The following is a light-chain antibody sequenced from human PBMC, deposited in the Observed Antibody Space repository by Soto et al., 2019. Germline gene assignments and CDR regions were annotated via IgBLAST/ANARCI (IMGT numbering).Light chain of an antibody. CDR1: QSVSTN. CDR2: GVS. Sequence: EIVMTQSPATLSVSPGERATLSCRASQSVSTNLAWYQRRPGQAPRLLIYGVSTRATGIPARFSGIGSGTEFTLTISSLQSEDFAVYYCQQYYQWPTFGGGTQVEIK. CDR3: QQYYQWPT. V-gene: IGKV3-15*01. J-gene: IGKJ4*01.